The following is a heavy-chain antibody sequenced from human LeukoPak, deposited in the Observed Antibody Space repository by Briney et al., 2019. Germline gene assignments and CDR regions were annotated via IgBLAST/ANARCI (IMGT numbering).Heavy chain of an antibody. J-gene: IGHJ4*02. CDR3: ARDTGIGLDY. CDR1: GFMFSRYW. CDR2: IYGGDTT. Sequence: PGGSLRLSCAASGFMFSRYWMSWVRQAPGKGLEWVSVIYGGDTTYYADSVKGRFTISRDNAKNTLYLHMTSLRVDDTAVYYCARDTGIGLDYWGQGTLVTVSS. D-gene: IGHD1-14*01. V-gene: IGHV3-66*01.